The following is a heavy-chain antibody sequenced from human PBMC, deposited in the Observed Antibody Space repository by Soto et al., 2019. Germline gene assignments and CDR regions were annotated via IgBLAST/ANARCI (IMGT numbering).Heavy chain of an antibody. V-gene: IGHV3-23*01. CDR2: ISGSGGST. CDR1: GFTFSSYA. J-gene: IGHJ4*02. CDR3: AKDPPLLWFGELSSYYFDY. D-gene: IGHD3-10*01. Sequence: EVQLLESGGGLVQPGGSLRLSCAASGFTFSSYAMSWVRQAPGKGLEWVSAISGSGGSTYYADSVKGRFTISRGNSKNTLYLHMNSPRAEDTAVYYCAKDPPLLWFGELSSYYFDYWGQGPLVSVSS.